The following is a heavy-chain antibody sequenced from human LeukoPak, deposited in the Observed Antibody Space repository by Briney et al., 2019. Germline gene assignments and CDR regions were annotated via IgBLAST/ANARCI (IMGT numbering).Heavy chain of an antibody. CDR1: GDIFTNFA. CDR3: ARDHNWVVDY. CDR2: IIPLFGTT. D-gene: IGHD1-1*01. Sequence: ASVKVSCKASGDIFTNFAISWVRQAPGQGLELMGGIIPLFGTTNYAQKFQGRVTITADESTRTAYMELSSLRSEDTAIYYCARDHNWVVDYWGQGTLVTVSS. J-gene: IGHJ4*02. V-gene: IGHV1-69*13.